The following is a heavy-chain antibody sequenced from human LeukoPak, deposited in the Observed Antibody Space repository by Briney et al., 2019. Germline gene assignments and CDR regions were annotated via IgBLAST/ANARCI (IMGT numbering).Heavy chain of an antibody. CDR2: IYYSGST. D-gene: IGHD2-2*01. Sequence: PSETLSLTCTVSGGSISSYYWSWIRQPPGKGLEWIGYIYYSGSTNYNPSLKSRVTISVDTSKNQFSLKLSSVTAADTAVYYCARASIVPWFDPWGQGTLVTVSS. V-gene: IGHV4-59*01. CDR1: GGSISSYY. CDR3: ARASIVPWFDP. J-gene: IGHJ5*02.